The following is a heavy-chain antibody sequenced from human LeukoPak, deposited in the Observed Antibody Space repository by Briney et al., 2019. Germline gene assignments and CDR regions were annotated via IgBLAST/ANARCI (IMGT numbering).Heavy chain of an antibody. CDR1: GGSISSSSYY. Sequence: PSETLSLTCTVSGGSISSSSYYWGWIRQPPGKGLEWIGSIYYSGSTYHNPSLKSRVTISVDTSKNQFSLKLSSVTAADTAVYYCARHDTMIVVVDYWGQGTLVTVSS. CDR3: ARHDTMIVVVDY. CDR2: IYYSGST. V-gene: IGHV4-39*01. D-gene: IGHD3-22*01. J-gene: IGHJ4*02.